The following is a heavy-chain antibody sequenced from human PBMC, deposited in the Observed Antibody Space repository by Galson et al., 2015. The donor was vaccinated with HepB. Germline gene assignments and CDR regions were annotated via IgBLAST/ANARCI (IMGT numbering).Heavy chain of an antibody. CDR2: IDPSDSYT. D-gene: IGHD6-13*01. CDR3: ARHSTTSHSSSWYYHGASDAFDI. Sequence: MPGKGLEWMGRIDPSDSYTNYSPSFQGHVTISADKSISTAYLQWSSLKASDTAMYYCARHSTTSHSSSWYYHGASDAFDIWGQGTMVTVSS. V-gene: IGHV5-10-1*01. J-gene: IGHJ3*02.